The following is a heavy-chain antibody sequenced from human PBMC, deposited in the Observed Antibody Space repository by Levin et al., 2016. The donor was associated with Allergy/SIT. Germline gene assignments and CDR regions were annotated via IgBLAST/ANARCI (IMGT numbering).Heavy chain of an antibody. CDR3: ARDRDAYSLYFDY. J-gene: IGHJ4*02. Sequence: GGSLRLSCAASGFDFEDYAMHWVRQLPGKGLEWVSGISWNSGSVGYVDSVKGRFTISRDNAQNSLSLQMDSLRAEDTALYYCARDRDAYSLYFDYWGQGTLVTVSS. V-gene: IGHV3-9*01. CDR1: GFDFEDYA. D-gene: IGHD4-11*01. CDR2: ISWNSGSV.